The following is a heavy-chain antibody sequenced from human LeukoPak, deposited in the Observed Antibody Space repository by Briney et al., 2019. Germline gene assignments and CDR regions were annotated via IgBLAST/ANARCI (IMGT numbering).Heavy chain of an antibody. D-gene: IGHD3-22*01. CDR2: IEQDGSEK. CDR3: AREIGSGYYGYYYYYGMDV. CDR1: GFTFSSYW. J-gene: IGHJ6*02. Sequence: QPGGSLRLSCAASGFTFSSYWMSWVRQAPGKGLEWVANIEQDGSEKYYVDSVKGRFTISRDNAKNSLYLQMNSLRAEDTAVYYCAREIGSGYYGYYYYYGMDVWGQGTTVTVSS. V-gene: IGHV3-7*01.